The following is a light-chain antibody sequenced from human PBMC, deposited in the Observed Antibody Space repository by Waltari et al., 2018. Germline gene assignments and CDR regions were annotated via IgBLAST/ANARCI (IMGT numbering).Light chain of an antibody. CDR3: SSFTTTNYWV. CDR2: DVN. J-gene: IGLJ3*02. V-gene: IGLV2-14*03. Sequence: HSALAQPASVSGSPGQSIPISCTGTSSDAGAYNYVSWYQQHPGKAPRLMIYDVNNRPSGVSNRFSGSKSGNTASLTISGLQAEDEADYYCSSFTTTNYWVFGGGTKLTVL. CDR1: SSDAGAYNY.